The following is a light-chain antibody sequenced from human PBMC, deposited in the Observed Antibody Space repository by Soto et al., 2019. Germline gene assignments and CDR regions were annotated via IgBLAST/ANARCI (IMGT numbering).Light chain of an antibody. V-gene: IGKV3-20*01. CDR1: QSVSSNY. CDR3: QQYGSSSYT. CDR2: GAS. Sequence: DIVLTQSPDTLSLSPGERATLSCRASQSVSSNYLAWYQQKPGQAPRLLIYGASTRATGLPDRFSGSGSGTDFTLTISRLEPDDFAVYYCQQYGSSSYTFGQGTRLEIK. J-gene: IGKJ2*01.